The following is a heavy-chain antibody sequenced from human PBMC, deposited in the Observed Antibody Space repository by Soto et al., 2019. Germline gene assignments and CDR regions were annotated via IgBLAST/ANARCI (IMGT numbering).Heavy chain of an antibody. V-gene: IGHV4-34*01. D-gene: IGHD3-10*01. CDR2: INHSGST. Sequence: SETLSLTCAVYGGSFSGYYWSWIRQPPGKGLEWIGEINHSGSTNYNPSLKSRVTISVDTSKNQFSLKLSSVTAADTAVYYCARGARITMVRGVRWCDPWGQGTLVTVSS. CDR1: GGSFSGYY. J-gene: IGHJ5*02. CDR3: ARGARITMVRGVRWCDP.